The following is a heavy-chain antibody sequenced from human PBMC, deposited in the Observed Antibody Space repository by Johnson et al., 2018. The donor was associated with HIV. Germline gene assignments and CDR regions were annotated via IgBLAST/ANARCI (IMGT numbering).Heavy chain of an antibody. V-gene: IGHV3-30-3*01. CDR2: ISYDGSNK. CDR1: GFTFSRYA. J-gene: IGHJ3*02. D-gene: IGHD3-10*01. CDR3: ARAGPRGDAFDI. Sequence: VQLMESGGGLVQPGGSLRLSCAASGFTFSRYAMHWVRQAPGKGLEWVTVISYDGSNKYYADSVKGRFTISRDNSKNTLYLQMNSLRAEDTAVYYCARAGPRGDAFDIWGQGTMVTVSS.